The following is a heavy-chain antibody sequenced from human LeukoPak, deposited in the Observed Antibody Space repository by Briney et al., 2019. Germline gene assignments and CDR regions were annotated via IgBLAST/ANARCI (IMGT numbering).Heavy chain of an antibody. CDR1: GFSLSASA. CDR3: TFGLTRTTGWAFDM. Sequence: GGSLRLSCAVSGFSLSASAMHWVRQASGKGLEWVGLIRGKVDGYATAYAASLKGRLTLSRDDSKNTAYLQMNSLKVEDTAVYYCTFGLTRTTGWAFDMWGQGTMVTVSS. D-gene: IGHD1-20*01. J-gene: IGHJ3*02. V-gene: IGHV3-73*01. CDR2: IRGKVDGYAT.